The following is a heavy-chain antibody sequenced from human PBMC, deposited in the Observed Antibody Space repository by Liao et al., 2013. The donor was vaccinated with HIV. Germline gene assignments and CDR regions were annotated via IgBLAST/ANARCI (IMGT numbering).Heavy chain of an antibody. V-gene: IGHV4-4*07. CDR3: ARDVWGHYRFDY. D-gene: IGHD3-16*01. Sequence: QVQLQQWGAGLLKPSETLSLTCNVSGTSIGGYHWSWIRQPAGKGLEWIGRMYTSGTPKYNPSLKSRLAMSTDTSKNQVFLNVSSVTAADTAIYYCARDVWGHYRFDYWGQGILVTVSS. J-gene: IGHJ4*02. CDR1: GTSIGGYH. CDR2: MYTSGTP.